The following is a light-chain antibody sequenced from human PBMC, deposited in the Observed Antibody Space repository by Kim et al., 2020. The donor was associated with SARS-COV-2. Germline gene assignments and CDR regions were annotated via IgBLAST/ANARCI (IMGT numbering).Light chain of an antibody. J-gene: IGLJ2*01. Sequence: QSITISCTGTSSGVGGYTYVSWYQQHPGKPPNLMIYDVSNRPSGISNRFSGSKSGNTASLTISGLQAEDEANYYCSSYTSSSTLFGGGTQLTVL. CDR2: DVS. CDR1: SSGVGGYTY. V-gene: IGLV2-14*03. CDR3: SSYTSSSTL.